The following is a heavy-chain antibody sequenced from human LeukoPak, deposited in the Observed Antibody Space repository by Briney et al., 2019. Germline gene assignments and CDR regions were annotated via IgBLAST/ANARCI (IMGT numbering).Heavy chain of an antibody. D-gene: IGHD6-13*01. CDR1: GYTFTSYY. V-gene: IGHV1-46*01. J-gene: IGHJ4*02. CDR3: ARERVAAAGTGYYFDY. CDR2: INPSGGST. Sequence: ASVKVSCQASGYTFTSYYMHWVRQAPGQGLEWMGIINPSGGSTSYAQKFQGRVTMTRDTSTSTVYMELSSLRSEDTAVYYCARERVAAAGTGYYFDYWGQGTLVTVSS.